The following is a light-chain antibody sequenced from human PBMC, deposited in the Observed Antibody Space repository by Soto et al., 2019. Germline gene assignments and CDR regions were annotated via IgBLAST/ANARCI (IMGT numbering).Light chain of an antibody. CDR1: QSISSW. Sequence: DIQMTQSPSTLSASVGDRVTITCRASQSISSWLAWYQQKPGKAPKLLIYKASSLESGVPSRFSGSGSGTDFTLTISSLQPDDFATYYCQQYNSYSTFGQGTKVAIK. V-gene: IGKV1-5*03. CDR2: KAS. CDR3: QQYNSYST. J-gene: IGKJ1*01.